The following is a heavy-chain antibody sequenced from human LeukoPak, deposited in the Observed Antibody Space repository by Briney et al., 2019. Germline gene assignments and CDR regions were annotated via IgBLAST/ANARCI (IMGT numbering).Heavy chain of an antibody. J-gene: IGHJ4*02. Sequence: GGSLRLSCAASGFTFGSYGMHWVRQAPGKGLEWVTFIRYNGNDKYHADSVKGRFTISRDNSKNTLYLQMNSLRAQDTAVYYCAKGPSDSSAFYGAALGDCWGQGTLVTVSS. CDR3: AKGPSDSSAFYGAALGDC. CDR2: IRYNGNDK. D-gene: IGHD2/OR15-2a*01. V-gene: IGHV3-30*02. CDR1: GFTFGSYG.